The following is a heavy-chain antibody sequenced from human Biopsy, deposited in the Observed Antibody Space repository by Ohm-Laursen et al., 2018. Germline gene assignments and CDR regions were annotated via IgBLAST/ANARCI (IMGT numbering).Heavy chain of an antibody. D-gene: IGHD3-16*01. Sequence: GTLSLTCCVSGGSISSSYWSWIRQPPGKGLEWIGYISYSGSTSYNPSLKSRFTISADTSKNQLSLTLSSATAADTAVYFCAKQWSYYESFTQHYRGDFDYWGQGTLVIVSS. V-gene: IGHV4-59*08. J-gene: IGHJ4*02. CDR1: GGSISSSY. CDR3: AKQWSYYESFTQHYRGDFDY. CDR2: ISYSGST.